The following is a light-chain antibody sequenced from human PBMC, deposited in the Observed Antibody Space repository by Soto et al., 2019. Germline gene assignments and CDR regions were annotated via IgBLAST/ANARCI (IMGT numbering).Light chain of an antibody. Sequence: QSVLTQPPSASGSPGQSVTISCTGSSSDVGEYKYVSWYQQHPGKAPKLVIYEVSKRPPGVPNRFSGSKSGNTASLTVSGLQSEDEAEYYCSSYAGNNIYVXGTGTKVTVL. CDR3: SSYAGNNIYV. CDR2: EVS. V-gene: IGLV2-8*01. J-gene: IGLJ1*01. CDR1: SSDVGEYKY.